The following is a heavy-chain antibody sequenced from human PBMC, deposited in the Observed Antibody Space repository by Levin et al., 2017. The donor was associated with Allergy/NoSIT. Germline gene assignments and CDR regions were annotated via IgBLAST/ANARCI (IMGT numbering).Heavy chain of an antibody. Sequence: GESLKISCAASGFTFSSYAMSWVRQAPGKGLEWVSTISGSGGTTYYADSVKGRFTISRDNSKNTLYLQMNSLRAEDTAVYYCAKRGFLGYWGQGTLVTVSS. CDR2: ISGSGGTT. CDR3: AKRGFLGY. J-gene: IGHJ4*02. CDR1: GFTFSSYA. V-gene: IGHV3-23*01. D-gene: IGHD2/OR15-2a*01.